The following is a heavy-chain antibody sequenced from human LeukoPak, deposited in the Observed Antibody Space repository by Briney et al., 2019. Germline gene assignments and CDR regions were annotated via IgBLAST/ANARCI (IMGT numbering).Heavy chain of an antibody. D-gene: IGHD2-21*01. CDR3: ARGQHSDWPPPYY. Sequence: PSETLSLTCAVYGGSFSGYYRTWIRQPPGKGLEWIGEINHSGSTNYNPSLKSRVTISVDTSKNQFSLKLSSVTAADTAVYYCARGQHSDWPPPYYWGQGTLVTVSS. J-gene: IGHJ4*02. CDR1: GGSFSGYY. CDR2: INHSGST. V-gene: IGHV4-34*01.